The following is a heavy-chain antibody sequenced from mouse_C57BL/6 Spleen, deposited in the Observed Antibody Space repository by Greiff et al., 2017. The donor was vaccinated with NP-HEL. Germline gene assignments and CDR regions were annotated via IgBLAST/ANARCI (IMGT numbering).Heavy chain of an antibody. J-gene: IGHJ4*01. CDR1: GYTFTSYW. CDR2: IDPSDSYT. V-gene: IGHV1-69*01. CDR3: ARSLGHGYGYAMYY. D-gene: IGHD2-2*01. Sequence: VQLQQSGAELVMPGASVKLSCKASGYTFTSYWMHWVKQRPGKGLEWIGEIDPSDSYTNYNQKFKGKSTLTVNKSSRTAYMELSSLTSEDSAVYYCARSLGHGYGYAMYYWGQGTSVTVSS.